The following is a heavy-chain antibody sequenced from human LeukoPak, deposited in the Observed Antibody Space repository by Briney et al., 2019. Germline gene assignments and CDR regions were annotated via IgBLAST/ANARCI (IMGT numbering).Heavy chain of an antibody. V-gene: IGHV3-7*01. CDR3: ASGHGDLFDY. D-gene: IGHD4-17*01. J-gene: IGHJ4*02. CDR1: GFTFSSYW. CDR2: IKQDGSEK. Sequence: GGSLRLSCAASGFTFSSYWMSWVRQAPGKGLEGVAHIKQDGSEKYYVDSVKGRFTISRDNAKNSLYLQMNSLRAEDTAVYYCASGHGDLFDYWGQGTLVTVSS.